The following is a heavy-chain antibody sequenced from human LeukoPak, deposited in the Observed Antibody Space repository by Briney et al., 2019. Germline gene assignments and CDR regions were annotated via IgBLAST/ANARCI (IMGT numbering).Heavy chain of an antibody. Sequence: SETLSLTCAVYGGSFSGYYWSWIRQPPGKGLEWIGEINHSGSTNYNPSLKSRVTISVDTSKNQFSLKLSSVTAADTAVYYCAGSVEGYCSGGSCYSYSYYMDVWGKGTTVTVSS. CDR2: INHSGST. J-gene: IGHJ6*03. D-gene: IGHD2-15*01. CDR1: GGSFSGYY. CDR3: AGSVEGYCSGGSCYSYSYYMDV. V-gene: IGHV4-34*01.